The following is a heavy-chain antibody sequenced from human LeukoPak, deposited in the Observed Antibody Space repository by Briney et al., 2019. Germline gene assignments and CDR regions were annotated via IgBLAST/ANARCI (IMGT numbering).Heavy chain of an antibody. J-gene: IGHJ4*02. V-gene: IGHV3-23*01. CDR3: AKDFRSYYYDTSGYFWDY. CDR1: GVTFSNYA. CDR2: ITGSAGST. D-gene: IGHD3-22*01. Sequence: GGSLRLSCAASGVTFSNYAMSWVRQAPGKGLEWVSSITGSAGSTYYADSVKGRFTISRDNSKNTLYLQMNSLRAEDTAVYYCAKDFRSYYYDTSGYFWDYWGQGTLATVSS.